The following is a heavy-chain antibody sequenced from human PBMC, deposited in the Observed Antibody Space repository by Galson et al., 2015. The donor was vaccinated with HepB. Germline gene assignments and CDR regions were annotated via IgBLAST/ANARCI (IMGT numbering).Heavy chain of an antibody. CDR2: IKQDGSEK. D-gene: IGHD2-2*01. CDR1: GFTFSSYA. J-gene: IGHJ5*02. V-gene: IGHV3-7*03. CDR3: ARDLGGQDIVVVPAAMGWFDP. Sequence: SLRLSCAASGFTFSSYAMHWVRQAPGKGLEWVANIKQDGSEKYYVDSVKGRFTISRDNAKNSLYLQMNSLRAEDTAVYYCARDLGGQDIVVVPAAMGWFDPWGQGTLVTVSS.